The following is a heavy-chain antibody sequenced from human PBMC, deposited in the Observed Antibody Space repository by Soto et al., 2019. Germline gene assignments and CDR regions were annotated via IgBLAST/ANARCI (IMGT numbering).Heavy chain of an antibody. CDR1: GGSISSSSYY. D-gene: IGHD2-15*01. CDR2: IYYSGST. CDR3: ARRPSGCSGGSCYSEYYRMDV. Sequence: PSETLSLTCTVSGGSISSSSYYWGWIRQPPGKGLEWIGSIYYSGSTYYNPSLKSRVTISVDTSKNQFSLKLSSVTAADTAVYYCARRPSGCSGGSCYSEYYRMDVWGQGTTVTVSS. J-gene: IGHJ6*02. V-gene: IGHV4-39*01.